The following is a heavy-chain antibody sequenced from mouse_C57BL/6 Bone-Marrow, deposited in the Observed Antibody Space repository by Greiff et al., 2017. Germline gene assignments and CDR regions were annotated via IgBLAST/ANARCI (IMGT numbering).Heavy chain of an antibody. CDR3: ARRGGSTVLAHFGV. Sequence: VQLQQPGAELVMPGASVKLSCKASGYTFTSYWMHWVKQRPGQGLEWIGEIDPSDSDTNYNQKFKGKSTLTVDKSSSTAYMQLSSLTSEDSAVYYWARRGGSTVLAHFGVWGTGTTVTVSS. V-gene: IGHV1-69*01. CDR1: GYTFTSYW. CDR2: IDPSDSDT. J-gene: IGHJ1*03. D-gene: IGHD1-1*01.